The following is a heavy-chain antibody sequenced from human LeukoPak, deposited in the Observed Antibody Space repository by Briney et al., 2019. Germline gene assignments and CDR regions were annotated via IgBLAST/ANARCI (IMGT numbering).Heavy chain of an antibody. J-gene: IGHJ3*02. D-gene: IGHD6-19*01. V-gene: IGHV4-59*08. CDR1: GGSISSYY. Sequence: SGTLSLTCTVSGGSISSYYWSWIRQPPGKGLEWIGYIYYSGSTNYNPSLKSRVTISVDTSKNQFSLKLSSVTAADTAVYYCARRDSSGWDIAFDIWGQGTMVTVSS. CDR2: IYYSGST. CDR3: ARRDSSGWDIAFDI.